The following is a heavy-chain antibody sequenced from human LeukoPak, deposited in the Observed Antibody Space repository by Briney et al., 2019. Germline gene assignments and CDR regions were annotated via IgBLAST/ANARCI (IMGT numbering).Heavy chain of an antibody. D-gene: IGHD5-24*01. V-gene: IGHV4-61*02. J-gene: IGHJ4*02. CDR3: ARGKRFDY. CDR2: IYTSGRT. Sequence: SETLSLTCTVSGGSISSGSYYWSWIRQPAGKGLEWIGRIYTSGRTNYNPSLKSRVTISVDTSKNQFSLKLSSVTAADTAVYYCARGKRFDYWGQGTLVTVSS. CDR1: GGSISSGSYY.